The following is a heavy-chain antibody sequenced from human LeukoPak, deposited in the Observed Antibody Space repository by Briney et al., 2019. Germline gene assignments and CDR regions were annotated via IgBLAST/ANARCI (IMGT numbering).Heavy chain of an antibody. V-gene: IGHV3-30*02. J-gene: IGHJ4*02. CDR2: IRYDGSNK. CDR1: GGTFSSYG. CDR3: ATDHFDY. Sequence: SCKASGGTFSSYGMHWVRQAPGKGLEWVAFIRYDGSNKYYADSVKGRFTISRDNSKNTLYPQMNSLRAEDTAVYYCATDHFDYWGQGTLVTVSS.